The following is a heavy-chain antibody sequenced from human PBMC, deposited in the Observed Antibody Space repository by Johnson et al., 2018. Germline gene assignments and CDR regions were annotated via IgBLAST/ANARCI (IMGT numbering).Heavy chain of an antibody. Sequence: VQLVQSGGGLVQPGGSLKLSCAASGFTFSGSAMHWVRQASGKGLEWFGRIRSKANSYATAYAASVKGRFTSSRDDSKNTAYLQMNSLKTEDTAVYYCTSYYYYYMDVWGKGTTVTVSS. V-gene: IGHV3-73*01. CDR1: GFTFSGSA. CDR2: IRSKANSYAT. J-gene: IGHJ6*03. CDR3: TSYYYYYMDV.